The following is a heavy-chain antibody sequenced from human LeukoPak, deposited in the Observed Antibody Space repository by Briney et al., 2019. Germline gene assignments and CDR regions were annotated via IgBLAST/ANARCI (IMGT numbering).Heavy chain of an antibody. CDR2: IYTSGST. V-gene: IGHV4-4*09. Sequence: PSETLSLTCTVSGGSISSYYWSWIRQPPGKGLEWIGYIYTSGSTNYNPSLKSRVTISVDTSKNQFSLKLSSVTAADTAVNYCERHPLFDYWGQGTLVTVSS. CDR1: GGSISSYY. J-gene: IGHJ4*02. CDR3: ERHPLFDY.